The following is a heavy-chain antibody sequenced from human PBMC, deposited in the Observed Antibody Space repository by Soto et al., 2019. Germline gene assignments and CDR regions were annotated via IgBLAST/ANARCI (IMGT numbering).Heavy chain of an antibody. CDR3: VCNGYYSLDH. V-gene: IGHV4-4*02. CDR1: GDSMSSADW. D-gene: IGHD6-25*01. CDR2: IHYSGGI. J-gene: IGHJ4*02. Sequence: QVQLQESGPGLVKPSGTLSLTCAVSGDSMSSADWWSWVRQPPGKGLEWIGEIHYSGGINYHPSLKSRVTISVDMSKNQFCLNLSSVTAADTAVYFCVCNGYYSLDHWGQGTLVIVSP.